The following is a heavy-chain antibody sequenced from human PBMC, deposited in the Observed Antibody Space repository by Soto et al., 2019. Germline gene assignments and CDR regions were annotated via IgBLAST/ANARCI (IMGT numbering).Heavy chain of an antibody. CDR3: ASALRLSALDI. J-gene: IGHJ3*02. D-gene: IGHD4-17*01. Sequence: QVQLVQSGAEVKKPGAPVKVSCKVSGYTLTELSIHWVRQSPGKGLEWMGGIDPEDGETSYAQKFQGRVTMTEDTSTDTAYMEMSSLTSEDTAVYFCASALRLSALDIWGQGTMVTVSS. CDR1: GYTLTELS. V-gene: IGHV1-24*01. CDR2: IDPEDGET.